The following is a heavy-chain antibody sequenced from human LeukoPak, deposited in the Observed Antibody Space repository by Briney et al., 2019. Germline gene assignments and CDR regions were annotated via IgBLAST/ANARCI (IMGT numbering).Heavy chain of an antibody. Sequence: GGSLRLSCAASGFIVITDYMTWVRQAPGKGREWVSTLYRRGNTYYADSGKGRFTFSRDNSKNTLFLEMSSLRAEDTAVYFCARGWGSFENWGQGTLVAVSS. CDR1: GFIVITDY. CDR3: ARGWGSFEN. CDR2: LYRRGNT. J-gene: IGHJ4*02. V-gene: IGHV3-53*01. D-gene: IGHD7-27*01.